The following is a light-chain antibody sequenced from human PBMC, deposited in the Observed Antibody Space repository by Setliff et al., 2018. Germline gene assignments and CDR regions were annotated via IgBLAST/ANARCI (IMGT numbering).Light chain of an antibody. CDR1: DSNIGSSY. Sequence: QPVLTQPPSVSAAPRQKVTISCSGSDSNIGSSYVSWYQQVPGTAPKIIIYDNDKRPSGIPDRFSGSKSGASGTLGITGLQTGDEAEYYCATWDFSLRGVVFGGGTKVTVL. J-gene: IGLJ2*01. CDR2: DND. CDR3: ATWDFSLRGVV. V-gene: IGLV1-51*01.